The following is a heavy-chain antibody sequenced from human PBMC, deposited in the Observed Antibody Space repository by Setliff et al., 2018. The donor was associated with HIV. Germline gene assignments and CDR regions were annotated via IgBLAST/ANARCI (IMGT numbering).Heavy chain of an antibody. Sequence: GASVKVSCKASGYTFTSYGISWVRQAPGQGLEYLGWISAYNGNTNYAQKVQGRITMTTDASTSTVDMELRGLTSDDTAVYYCARLASGGWPLEVFDIWGQGTMVTVSS. J-gene: IGHJ3*02. CDR2: ISAYNGNT. CDR3: ARLASGGWPLEVFDI. CDR1: GYTFTSYG. V-gene: IGHV1-18*01. D-gene: IGHD2-15*01.